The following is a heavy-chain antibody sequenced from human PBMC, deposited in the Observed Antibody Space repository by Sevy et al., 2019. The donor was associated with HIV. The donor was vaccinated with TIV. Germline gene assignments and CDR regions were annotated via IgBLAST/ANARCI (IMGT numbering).Heavy chain of an antibody. J-gene: IGHJ5*02. Sequence: SETLSLTCTVSGGSISSSSYYWGWIRQPPGKGLEWSGSIYYSGSTYYNPSLKSRVTISVNTSKNQFSLKLSSVTAADTDVYYCARGTLNYDILTGYFGWFDPWGQGTLVTVSS. CDR2: IYYSGST. CDR3: ARGTLNYDILTGYFGWFDP. CDR1: GGSISSSSYY. D-gene: IGHD3-9*01. V-gene: IGHV4-39*01.